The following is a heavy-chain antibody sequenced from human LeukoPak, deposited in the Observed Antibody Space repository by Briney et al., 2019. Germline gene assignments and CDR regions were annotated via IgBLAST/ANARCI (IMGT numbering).Heavy chain of an antibody. V-gene: IGHV1-18*01. CDR3: AREVGATTGVDY. D-gene: IGHD1-26*01. J-gene: IGHJ4*02. Sequence: ASVKVSCKAAGYTFTSYGISWVRQAPGQGLEWMGWISGYNGNTNNVQKFQGRVTMTTDTSTSTAYMELRSLRSDDTAVYYCAREVGATTGVDYWGQGTLVTVSS. CDR2: ISGYNGNT. CDR1: GYTFTSYG.